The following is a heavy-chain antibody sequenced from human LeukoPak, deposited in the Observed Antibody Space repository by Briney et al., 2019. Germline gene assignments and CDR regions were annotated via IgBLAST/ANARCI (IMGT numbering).Heavy chain of an antibody. J-gene: IGHJ4*02. CDR1: GFTFSTYA. V-gene: IGHV3-30*01. Sequence: GGSLRLSCAACGFTFSTYAIHWVRQAPGKGLEWVAVISYDGTNKNYADSVKGRFTISRDNSKNTLYLQLNSVRAEDTAVYYGAGDRTPYWSAYSSPTLHYWVQGTMVTVSS. CDR2: ISYDGTNK. D-gene: IGHD4-11*01. CDR3: AGDRTPYWSAYSSPTLHY.